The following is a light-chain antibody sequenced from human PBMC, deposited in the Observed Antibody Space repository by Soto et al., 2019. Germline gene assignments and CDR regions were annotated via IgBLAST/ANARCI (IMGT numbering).Light chain of an antibody. CDR3: NTYTNSDSGV. V-gene: IGLV2-18*02. Sequence: QSALTQPPSVSGSPGQSVTISCTGTSSDVGSYNRVSWYQQPPGTAPKLVIYEVINRPSGVPDRFSGSKSGNTASLTISGVQAEDEADCCCNTYTNSDSGVFGGGTKLTVL. J-gene: IGLJ3*02. CDR1: SSDVGSYNR. CDR2: EVI.